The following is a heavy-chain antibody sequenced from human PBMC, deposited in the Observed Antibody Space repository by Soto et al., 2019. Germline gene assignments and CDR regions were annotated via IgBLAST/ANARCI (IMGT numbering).Heavy chain of an antibody. D-gene: IGHD2-15*01. J-gene: IGHJ5*02. Sequence: SETLSLTCTVSGASFSSDDYYWSWIRQPPGKGLEWIGFIYYSGTYFDPSLKSRATMSVDTSRNQFSLKLSSVTAADTAVYYCARDLGYCAAGSCYAKWGSWGQGTLVTVSS. CDR3: ARDLGYCAAGSCYAKWGS. CDR1: GASFSSDDYY. V-gene: IGHV4-30-4*01. CDR2: IYYSGT.